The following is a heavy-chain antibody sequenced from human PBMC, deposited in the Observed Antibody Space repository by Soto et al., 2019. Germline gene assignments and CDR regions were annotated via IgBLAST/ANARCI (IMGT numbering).Heavy chain of an antibody. J-gene: IGHJ6*02. V-gene: IGHV1-18*04. CDR2: ISAYNGNT. CDR3: ASHYDISYYHGMDV. CDR1: GYTFTSYG. D-gene: IGHD3-9*01. Sequence: ASVKVSCKASGYTFTSYGISWVRQAPGQGLEWMGWISAYNGNTNYAQKLQGRVTMTTDTSTSTAYMELRSLRSEDTAVYYCASHYDISYYHGMDVWGQGTTVTVSS.